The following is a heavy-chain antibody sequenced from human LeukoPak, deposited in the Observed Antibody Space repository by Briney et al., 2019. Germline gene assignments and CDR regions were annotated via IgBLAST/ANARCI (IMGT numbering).Heavy chain of an antibody. Sequence: PSETLSLTYTVSGGSISSYYWSWIRQPPGKGPEWIGNIYYSGSTKYNPSLKSRVTISVDTSKNHFSLQLTSVTTADTAVYYCAREGYSGSDFDSWGQGTLVTVSS. V-gene: IGHV4-59*01. CDR3: AREGYSGSDFDS. CDR2: IYYSGST. D-gene: IGHD2-21*01. CDR1: GGSISSYY. J-gene: IGHJ4*02.